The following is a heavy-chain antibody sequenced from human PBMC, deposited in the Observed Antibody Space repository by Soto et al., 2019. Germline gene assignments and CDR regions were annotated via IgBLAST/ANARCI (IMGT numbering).Heavy chain of an antibody. Sequence: DVQLVESGGGLIQPGGSLRLSCAASGFTVSSNFMSWVRRGPGKGLEWVSTIYRGESTYYTDSVKGRFTISRDTSTNTLYLQMTRLRDEDKAVYYCARYYVYRGGTSGGMDVWGQGTTVTVSS. J-gene: IGHJ6*02. CDR2: IYRGEST. D-gene: IGHD3-10*02. V-gene: IGHV3-53*01. CDR1: GFTVSSNF. CDR3: ARYYVYRGGTSGGMDV.